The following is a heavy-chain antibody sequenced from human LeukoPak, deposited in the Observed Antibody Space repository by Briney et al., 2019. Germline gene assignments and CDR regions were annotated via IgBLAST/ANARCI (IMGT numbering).Heavy chain of an antibody. CDR3: ARESGHLRPGLDY. D-gene: IGHD5/OR15-5a*01. CDR2: IIPILGTA. J-gene: IGHJ4*02. CDR1: GGTFSSYA. V-gene: IGHV1-69*13. Sequence: SVTVSCKASGGTFSSYAISWVRQAPRQGLEWMGGIIPILGTANYAQKFQGRVTITADESTSTAYMELSSLRSEDTAVYYCARESGHLRPGLDYWGQGTLVTVSS.